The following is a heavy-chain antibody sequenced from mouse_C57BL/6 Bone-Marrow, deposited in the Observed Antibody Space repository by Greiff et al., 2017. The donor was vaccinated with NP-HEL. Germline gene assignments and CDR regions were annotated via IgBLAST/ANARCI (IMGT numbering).Heavy chain of an antibody. J-gene: IGHJ2*01. Sequence: EVQLQESGPGLVKPSQSLSLTCSVTGYSITSGYYWNWIRQFPGNKLEWMGYISYDGSNNYNPSLKNRISITRDTSKNQFFLKLNSVTTEDTATYYCATYDCFDYWGQGTTLTVSS. V-gene: IGHV3-6*01. D-gene: IGHD2-4*01. CDR3: ATYDCFDY. CDR1: GYSITSGYY. CDR2: ISYDGSN.